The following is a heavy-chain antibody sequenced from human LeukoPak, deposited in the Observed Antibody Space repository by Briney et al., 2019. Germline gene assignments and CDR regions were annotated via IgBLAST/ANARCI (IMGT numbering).Heavy chain of an antibody. Sequence: GGSLRLSCAASGFTFSSAWMSWVRQAPGKGLEWVGRIKSKTDGGTTDYAAPVKGRFTISRDDSKNTLYLQMNSLKTEDTAVYYCTTEGYCSSTSCYQYYYYYYMDVWGKGTTVTVSS. CDR3: TTEGYCSSTSCYQYYYYYYMDV. D-gene: IGHD2-2*01. CDR2: IKSKTDGGTT. V-gene: IGHV3-15*01. CDR1: GFTFSSAW. J-gene: IGHJ6*03.